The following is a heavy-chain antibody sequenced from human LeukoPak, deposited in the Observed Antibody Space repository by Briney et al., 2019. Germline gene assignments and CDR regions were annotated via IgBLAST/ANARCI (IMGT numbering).Heavy chain of an antibody. CDR1: GFTFSTYA. CDR2: ISYDGSNK. D-gene: IGHD1-26*01. V-gene: IGHV3-30-3*01. J-gene: IGHJ4*02. CDR3: AREGLVGEAFGY. Sequence: GGSLRLSCTASGFTFSTYAMHWVRQAPGKGLEWVAVISYDGSNKYYADSVKGRFTISRDNSKNTLYLQMNSLRAEDTAVYYCAREGLVGEAFGYWGQGTLVTVSS.